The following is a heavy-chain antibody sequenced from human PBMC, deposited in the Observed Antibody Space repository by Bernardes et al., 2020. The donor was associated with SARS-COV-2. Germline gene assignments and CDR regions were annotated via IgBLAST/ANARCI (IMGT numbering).Heavy chain of an antibody. CDR2: INAGNGDI. CDR3: GRSGSGWSVDS. Sequence: ASEKVSCKASGYTFTNFGIQWVRQAPGQSLEWMAWINAGNGDINYSLKFQGRVTFTRDTSATTAYMERSNRRSEDTAVYYCGRSGSGWSVDSWDQGSQVAVSS. D-gene: IGHD6-19*01. CDR1: GYTFTNFG. J-gene: IGHJ4*02. V-gene: IGHV1-3*01.